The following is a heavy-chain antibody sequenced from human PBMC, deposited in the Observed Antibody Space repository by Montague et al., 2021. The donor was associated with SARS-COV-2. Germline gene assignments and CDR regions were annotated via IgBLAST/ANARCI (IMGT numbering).Heavy chain of an antibody. J-gene: IGHJ4*02. CDR2: RYQDGAT. CDR3: ARSGVGIFDFSYFDS. CDR1: GFSISSGYY. V-gene: IGHV4-38-2*02. Sequence: SETLSLTCSVSGFSISSGYYWGWIRQTPGKGLEWIGSRYQDGATXYSPSLKRPVTILLDTSKNQFSLSLTSVTAADTAVYYCARSGVGIFDFSYFDSWGQGSLVIVSS. D-gene: IGHD3-3*01.